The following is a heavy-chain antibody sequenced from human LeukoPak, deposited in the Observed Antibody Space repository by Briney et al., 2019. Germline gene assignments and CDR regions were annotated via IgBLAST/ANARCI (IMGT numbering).Heavy chain of an antibody. D-gene: IGHD3-10*01. V-gene: IGHV1-2*02. Sequence: ASVKVSCKASGYTFTGYYMHWVRQAPGQGLEWMGWINPNSCGTNYAQKFQGRVTMTRATSISTAYMELSRLRSDDTAVYYCARATAYGSGSYYRASPFDYWGQGTLVTVSS. CDR1: GYTFTGYY. CDR3: ARATAYGSGSYYRASPFDY. J-gene: IGHJ4*02. CDR2: INPNSCGT.